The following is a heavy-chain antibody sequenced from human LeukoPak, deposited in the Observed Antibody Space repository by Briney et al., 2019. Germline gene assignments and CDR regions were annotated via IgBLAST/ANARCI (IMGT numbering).Heavy chain of an antibody. V-gene: IGHV1-46*01. D-gene: IGHD4-17*01. Sequence: GASVKVSCKASGYTFTTYYMHWVRQAPGQGLEWMGIINPSGGSTTYAQKFQGRVTMTRDTSTSTVYMELSSLRSEDTAVYYCARGYGDYGFFYYFDYWGQGTLVTVSS. CDR2: INPSGGST. CDR3: ARGYGDYGFFYYFDY. J-gene: IGHJ4*02. CDR1: GYTFTTYY.